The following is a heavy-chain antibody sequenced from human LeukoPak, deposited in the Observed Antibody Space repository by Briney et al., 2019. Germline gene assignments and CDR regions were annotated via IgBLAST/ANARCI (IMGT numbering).Heavy chain of an antibody. CDR2: ISYDGSSK. Sequence: GGSLRLSCAASGFTFSSYGMHWVRQAPGKGLEWVAVISYDGSSKYYADSVKGRFTISRDNSKNTLYLQMNSLRAEDTAVYYCAKIKRATDAFDIWGQGTMVTVSS. V-gene: IGHV3-30*18. CDR1: GFTFSSYG. J-gene: IGHJ3*02. D-gene: IGHD1-26*01. CDR3: AKIKRATDAFDI.